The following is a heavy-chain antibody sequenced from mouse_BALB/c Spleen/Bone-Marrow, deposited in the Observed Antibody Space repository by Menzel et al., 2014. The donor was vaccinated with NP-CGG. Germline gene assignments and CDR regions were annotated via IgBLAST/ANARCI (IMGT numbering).Heavy chain of an antibody. Sequence: VHLVESVPGLVAPSRSLSITCTVSGFSLTSYGVHWVRQPPGKVLEWLGVVWAGGSTNYNSALMSRLSISKDNSKSQVFLKMNSLQTDDTAMYYCARGSYYEGAMDYWGQGTSVTVSS. V-gene: IGHV2-9*02. J-gene: IGHJ4*01. CDR2: VWAGGST. D-gene: IGHD1-1*01. CDR1: GFSLTSYG. CDR3: ARGSYYEGAMDY.